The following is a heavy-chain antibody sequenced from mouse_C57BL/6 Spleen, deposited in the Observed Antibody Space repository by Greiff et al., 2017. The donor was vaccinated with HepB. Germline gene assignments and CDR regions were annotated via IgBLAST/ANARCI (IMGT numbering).Heavy chain of an antibody. CDR1: GYTFTSYW. Sequence: VKLQQPGAELVKPGASVKLSCKASGYTFTSYWMQWVKQRPGQGLEWIGEIDPSDSYTNYNQKFKGKATLTVDTSSSTAYMQLSSLTSEDSAVYYCARGELGYYWGQGTTLTVSS. CDR2: IDPSDSYT. D-gene: IGHD4-1*01. V-gene: IGHV1-50*01. J-gene: IGHJ2*01. CDR3: ARGELGYY.